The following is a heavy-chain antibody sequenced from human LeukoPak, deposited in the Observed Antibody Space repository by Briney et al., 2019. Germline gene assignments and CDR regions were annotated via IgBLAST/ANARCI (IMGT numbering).Heavy chain of an antibody. CDR3: AKYYYDSSGYFHGFDP. CDR2: IYYSGST. CDR1: GGSISSGGYY. V-gene: IGHV4-31*03. D-gene: IGHD3-22*01. Sequence: SETLSLTCTASGGSISSGGYYWSWIRQHPGKGLEWIGYIYYSGSTYYNPSLKSRVTISVDTSKNQFSLKLSSVTAADTAVYYCAKYYYDSSGYFHGFDPWGQGTLVTVSS. J-gene: IGHJ5*02.